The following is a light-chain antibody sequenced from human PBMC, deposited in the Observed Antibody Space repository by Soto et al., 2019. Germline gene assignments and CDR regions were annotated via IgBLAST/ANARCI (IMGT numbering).Light chain of an antibody. CDR1: SSDVGSYNH. Sequence: QSALTQPASVSGSPGQSITISCTGTSSDVGSYNHVSWYQQHPGKAPKLMISEVTKRPSEVSKRFSGSKSGNTASLTISGLPAEDESDYYCCSDGGSNPWVFGGGTKLTVL. V-gene: IGLV2-23*02. CDR2: EVT. CDR3: CSDGGSNPWV. J-gene: IGLJ3*02.